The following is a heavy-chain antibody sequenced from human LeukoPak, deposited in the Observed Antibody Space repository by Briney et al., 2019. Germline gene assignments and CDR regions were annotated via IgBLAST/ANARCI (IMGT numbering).Heavy chain of an antibody. CDR3: AKDRDRIHGDYSPFDS. Sequence: GGSLRLSCAASGFIVSGTYMTWVRQAPGKGLECVSIIYSGGDTYYTDSVKGRFTISRDNAKNSLYLQMNSLRPEDTAFYYCAKDRDRIHGDYSPFDSWGQGTLVTVSS. J-gene: IGHJ4*02. CDR2: IYSGGDT. V-gene: IGHV3-53*05. CDR1: GFIVSGTY. D-gene: IGHD4-17*01.